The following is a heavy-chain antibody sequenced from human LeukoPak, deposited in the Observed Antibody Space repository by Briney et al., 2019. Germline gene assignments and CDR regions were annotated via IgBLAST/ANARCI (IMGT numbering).Heavy chain of an antibody. D-gene: IGHD2-15*01. V-gene: IGHV1-18*01. CDR1: GYIFTNYG. CDR3: ARGGVEYCSGGSCPHNWFDS. Sequence: GASVKVSCKSSGYIFTNYGITWVRQAPGQGLQWMGWISPYNGNTNYAQNLQGRVTMTTDTSTGTAYLELRTLISDDTAVYYCARGGVEYCSGGSCPHNWFDSWGQGTLVTVSS. J-gene: IGHJ5*01. CDR2: ISPYNGNT.